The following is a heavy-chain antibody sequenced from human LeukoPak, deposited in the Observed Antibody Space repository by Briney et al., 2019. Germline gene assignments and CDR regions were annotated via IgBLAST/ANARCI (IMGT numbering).Heavy chain of an antibody. CDR3: AKGVVGATFGYFDY. CDR1: GFTFDDYA. J-gene: IGHJ4*02. V-gene: IGHV3-9*01. CDR2: ISWNSGSI. Sequence: GGSLRLSCAASGFTFDDYAMHWVPQAPGKGLEWVSGISWNSGSIGYADPVKGRFTISRDNAKNSLYLQMNSLRAEDTALYYCAKGVVGATFGYFDYWGQGTLVTVSS. D-gene: IGHD1-26*01.